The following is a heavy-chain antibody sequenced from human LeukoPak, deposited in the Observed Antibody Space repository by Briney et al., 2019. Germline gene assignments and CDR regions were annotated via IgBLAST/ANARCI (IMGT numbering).Heavy chain of an antibody. CDR1: GFTFSSYW. CDR3: ASSEQSSGWYTWDY. J-gene: IGHJ4*02. CDR2: INSDGSTI. D-gene: IGHD6-19*01. V-gene: IGHV3-74*01. Sequence: PGGSLRLSCVASGFTFSSYWMHWVRQAPGKGLEWVSRINSDGSTINYADPVKGRFTISRDNAKNTLFVQMNSLRAEDTAVYYCASSEQSSGWYTWDYWGQGTLVSVSS.